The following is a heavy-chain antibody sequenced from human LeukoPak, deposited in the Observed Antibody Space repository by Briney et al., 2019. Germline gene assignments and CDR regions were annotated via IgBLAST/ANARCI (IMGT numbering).Heavy chain of an antibody. J-gene: IGHJ5*02. V-gene: IGHV3-30*04. CDR1: GFTFSSYA. D-gene: IGHD6-13*01. Sequence: PGGSLRLSCAASGFTFSSYAMHWVRQAPGKGLEWVAVISYDGNNKYYGDSVKGRFTISRDNSKNTLYLQMNILRAEDTAMYSCAREHIATSGNTWFDPWGQGTLVTVSS. CDR2: ISYDGNNK. CDR3: AREHIATSGNTWFDP.